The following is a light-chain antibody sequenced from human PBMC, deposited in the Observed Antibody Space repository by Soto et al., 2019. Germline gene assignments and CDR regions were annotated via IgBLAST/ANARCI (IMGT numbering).Light chain of an antibody. Sequence: DIQMTQSPSTLSSSVGDRVTFTCRASQSISSWLAWYQQKPGKAPELLIYDASSLRSGVPSRFSGSGSGTEFTLTIRSLQPDDFATYYCLQYNSYSRTFGQGTKVEVK. CDR3: LQYNSYSRT. CDR2: DAS. J-gene: IGKJ1*01. CDR1: QSISSW. V-gene: IGKV1-5*01.